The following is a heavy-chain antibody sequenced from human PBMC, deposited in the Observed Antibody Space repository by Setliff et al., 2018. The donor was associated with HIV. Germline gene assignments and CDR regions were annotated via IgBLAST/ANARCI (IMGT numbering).Heavy chain of an antibody. D-gene: IGHD5-12*01. CDR3: ARGDGYRANDAYYDTGMDV. J-gene: IGHJ6*02. CDR2: IYNSGYS. V-gene: IGHV4-59*01. Sequence: PSETLSLTCTVSGGSISSYYWNWIRQPPGKGLEWIGYIYNSGYSNSKPSLKSRVTISLDTSKNQFSLKLSSVTAADTAVYYCARGDGYRANDAYYDTGMDVWGQGITVTVSS. CDR1: GGSISSYY.